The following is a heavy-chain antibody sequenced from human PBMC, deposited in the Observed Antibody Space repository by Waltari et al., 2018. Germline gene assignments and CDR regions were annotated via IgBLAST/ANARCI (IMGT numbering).Heavy chain of an antibody. CDR3: ARQIMGYYYYYMDV. CDR1: GGSISSGGYS. D-gene: IGHD3-16*01. CDR2: IYHSGST. Sequence: QLQLQESGSGLVKPSQTLSLTCAVSGGSISSGGYSWSWIRQPPGKGLEWIGYIYHSGSTYSNPSLKSRVTISVDRSKNQFSLKLSSVTAADTAVYYCARQIMGYYYYYMDVWGKGTTVTVSS. J-gene: IGHJ6*03. V-gene: IGHV4-30-2*01.